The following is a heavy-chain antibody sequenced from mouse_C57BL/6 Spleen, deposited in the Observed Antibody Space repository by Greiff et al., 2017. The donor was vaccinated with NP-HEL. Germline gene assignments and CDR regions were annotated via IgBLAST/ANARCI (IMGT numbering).Heavy chain of an antibody. D-gene: IGHD1-1*01. CDR2: IYPGSGNT. J-gene: IGHJ1*03. Sequence: VQLQQSGPELVKPGASVKISCKASGYSFTSYYIHWVKQRPGQGLEWIGWIYPGSGNTKYNEKFKGKATLTADTSSSTAYMQLSSLTSEDSAVYYCARDSSPWYFDVWGTGTTVTVSS. CDR3: ARDSSPWYFDV. CDR1: GYSFTSYY. V-gene: IGHV1-66*01.